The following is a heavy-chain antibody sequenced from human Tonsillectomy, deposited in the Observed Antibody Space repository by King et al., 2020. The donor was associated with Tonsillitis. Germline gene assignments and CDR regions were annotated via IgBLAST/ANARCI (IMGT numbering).Heavy chain of an antibody. V-gene: IGHV1-2*02. Sequence: QLVQSGAEVKKPGASVKVSCKASGYTFTDYYIHWVLQAPGQGLEWMGCINPYSGGTNYEQEFQGRVTMTRDTSMRTAYMELNNLRSDDTALYYCAVGNWFDPWGQGTLVTVSS. CDR2: INPYSGGT. J-gene: IGHJ5*02. CDR3: AVGNWFDP. CDR1: GYTFTDYY.